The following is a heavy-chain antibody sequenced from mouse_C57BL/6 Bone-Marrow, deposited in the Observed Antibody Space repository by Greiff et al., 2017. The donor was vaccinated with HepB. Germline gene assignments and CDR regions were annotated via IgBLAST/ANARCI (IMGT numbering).Heavy chain of an antibody. Sequence: EVMLVESGGGLVQPGGSMKLSCVASGFTFSNYWMNWVRQSPEKGLEWVAQIRLKSDNYATPYAESVKGRFTISRDDSKSSVYLQMNNLRAEDTGIYYCTGRQLRFLWFAYWGQGTLVTVSA. CDR2: IRLKSDNYAT. D-gene: IGHD3-2*02. J-gene: IGHJ3*01. CDR1: GFTFSNYW. V-gene: IGHV6-3*01. CDR3: TGRQLRFLWFAY.